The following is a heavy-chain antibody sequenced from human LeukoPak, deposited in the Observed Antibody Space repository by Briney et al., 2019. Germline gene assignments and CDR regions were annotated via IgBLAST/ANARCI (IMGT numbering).Heavy chain of an antibody. CDR2: ISYDGSNK. CDR1: EFSVGSNY. J-gene: IGHJ4*02. V-gene: IGHV3-30*03. CDR3: ARGTPGYSYGYYVY. D-gene: IGHD5-18*01. Sequence: PGESLRLSCAASEFSVGSNYMTWVRQAPGKGLEWVAVISYDGSNKYYADSVKGRFTISRDNSKNTLYLQMNSLRAEDTAVYYCARGTPGYSYGYYVYWGQGTLVTVSS.